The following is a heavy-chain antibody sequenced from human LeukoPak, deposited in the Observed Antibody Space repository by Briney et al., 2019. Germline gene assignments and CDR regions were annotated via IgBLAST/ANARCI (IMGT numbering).Heavy chain of an antibody. J-gene: IGHJ6*02. D-gene: IGHD6-19*01. CDR2: IYTSGST. CDR1: GGSIRSYY. CDR3: AGDGQWLDPVRHYYYYYGMDV. V-gene: IGHV4-4*07. Sequence: SETLSLTCTVSGGSIRSYYWSWIRQPAGKGLEWIGRIYTSGSTNYNPSLKSRATMSVDTSKNQSSLNLSSVTAADTAVYYCAGDGQWLDPVRHYYYYYGMDVWGQGTTVTVSS.